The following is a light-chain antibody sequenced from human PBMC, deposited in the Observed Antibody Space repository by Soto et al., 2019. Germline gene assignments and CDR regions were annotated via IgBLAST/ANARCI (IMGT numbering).Light chain of an antibody. CDR2: DVS. CDR3: SSYISSSTLVV. Sequence: QSVLTQAASVSGSPGQSITISCTGISSDVGGYNYVSWYQLHPDKAPKLMIYDVSNRPSGVSSRFSGSKSGNTASLTISGLQAEDEADYYCSSYISSSTLVVFGGGTKLTVL. CDR1: SSDVGGYNY. J-gene: IGLJ2*01. V-gene: IGLV2-14*01.